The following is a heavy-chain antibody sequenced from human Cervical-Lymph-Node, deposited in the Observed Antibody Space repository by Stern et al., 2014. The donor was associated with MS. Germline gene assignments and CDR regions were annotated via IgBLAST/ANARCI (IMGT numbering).Heavy chain of an antibody. D-gene: IGHD5-18*01. J-gene: IGHJ5*02. CDR3: ARERGYNYDFWFDP. CDR2: IKQDGSEK. Sequence: EMQLVESGGGLVQPGGSLRLSCEASGFAFSNYWMSWVRQAPGRGLEWVANIKQDGSEKKYVDFVKGRFTISRDNAKNSLFLQMSSLRAEDTAVYYCARERGYNYDFWFDPWGQGTLVTVSS. V-gene: IGHV3-7*01. CDR1: GFAFSNYW.